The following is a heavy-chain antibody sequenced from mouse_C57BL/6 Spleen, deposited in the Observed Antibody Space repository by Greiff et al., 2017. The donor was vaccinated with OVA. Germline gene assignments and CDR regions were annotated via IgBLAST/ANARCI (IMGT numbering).Heavy chain of an antibody. CDR1: GYTFTSYW. V-gene: IGHV1-53*01. CDR3: ARLGITGTFYFDY. D-gene: IGHD4-1*01. J-gene: IGHJ2*01. CDR2: INPSNGGT. Sequence: VQLQQPGTELVKPGASVKLSCKASGYTFTSYWMHWVKQRPGQGLEWIGNINPSNGGTNYNEKFKSKATLTVDKSSSTAYMQLSSLTSEDSAVYYCARLGITGTFYFDYWGQGTTLTVSS.